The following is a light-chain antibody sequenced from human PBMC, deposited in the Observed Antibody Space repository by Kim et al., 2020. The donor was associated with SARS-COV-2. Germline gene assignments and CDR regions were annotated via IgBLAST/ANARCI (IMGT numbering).Light chain of an antibody. CDR1: QSISTW. CDR2: RTS. Sequence: ASVEDRVTITCRASQSISTWLAWYQQRQGIAPKVLIYRTSDLGGGVPSRFSGSVSGTEFTLTISSLQPDDFATYYCQQYNTYPWTFGQGTKVDIK. J-gene: IGKJ1*01. CDR3: QQYNTYPWT. V-gene: IGKV1-5*03.